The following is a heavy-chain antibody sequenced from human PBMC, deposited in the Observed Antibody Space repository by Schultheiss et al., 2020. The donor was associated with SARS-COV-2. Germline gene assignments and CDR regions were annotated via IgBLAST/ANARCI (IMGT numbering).Heavy chain of an antibody. CDR2: ISSSGSTI. Sequence: GGSLRLSCAASGFTFSDYYMSWIRQAPGKGLEWVSYISSSGSTIYYADSVKGRFTISRDNAKNTLYLQMNSLRAEDTAVYYCAAEDDFWSGFDYWGQGTLVTVSS. CDR1: GFTFSDYY. V-gene: IGHV3-11*04. D-gene: IGHD3-3*01. J-gene: IGHJ4*02. CDR3: AAEDDFWSGFDY.